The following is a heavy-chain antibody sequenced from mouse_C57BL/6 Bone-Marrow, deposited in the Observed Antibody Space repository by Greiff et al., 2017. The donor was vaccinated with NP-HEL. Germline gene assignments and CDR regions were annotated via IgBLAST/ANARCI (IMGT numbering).Heavy chain of an antibody. J-gene: IGHJ3*01. CDR2: INPGSGGT. CDR1: GYAFTNYL. D-gene: IGHD2-1*01. Sequence: VQLQQSGAELVRPGTSVKVSCKASGYAFTNYLIEWVKQRPGQGLEWIGVINPGSGGTNYNEKFKGKATLTADKSSSTAYMQLSSLTSEASAVYFCAIYIWFAYWGQGTLVTVSA. V-gene: IGHV1-54*01. CDR3: AIYIWFAY.